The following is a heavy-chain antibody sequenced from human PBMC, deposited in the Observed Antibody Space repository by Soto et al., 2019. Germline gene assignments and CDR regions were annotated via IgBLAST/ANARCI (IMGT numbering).Heavy chain of an antibody. D-gene: IGHD3-10*01. V-gene: IGHV4-39*01. J-gene: IGHJ5*02. Sequence: PSETLSLTCTVSGGSISSSSYYWGWIRQPPGKGLEWIGSIYYSGSTYYNPSLKSRVTISVDTSKNQFSLKLSSVTAADTAVYYCASYYYGSGSYWWFDPWGQGTLVTVS. CDR1: GGSISSSSYY. CDR3: ASYYYGSGSYWWFDP. CDR2: IYYSGST.